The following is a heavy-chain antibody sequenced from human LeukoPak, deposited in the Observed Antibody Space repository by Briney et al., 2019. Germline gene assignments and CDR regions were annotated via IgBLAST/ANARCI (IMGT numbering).Heavy chain of an antibody. V-gene: IGHV3-64*01. Sequence: GGSLRLSCAASGFTLSGYVMHWVRQAPGKGPESVSAINPDGGTTYYANSVKGRFTISRDNSKNTLFLQMGSLTTEDMAVYYYARENPQGGSDYWGRGTLVTVSS. CDR1: GFTLSGYV. J-gene: IGHJ4*02. CDR3: ARENPQGGSDY. D-gene: IGHD5-12*01. CDR2: INPDGGTT.